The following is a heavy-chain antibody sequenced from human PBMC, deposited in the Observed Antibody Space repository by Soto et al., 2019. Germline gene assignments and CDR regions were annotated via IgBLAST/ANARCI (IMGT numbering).Heavy chain of an antibody. V-gene: IGHV3-74*03. CDR3: ARDFKLGPMSCFAMDV. Sequence: EVLLVESGGGLVQPGGSLRLSCATSGFTFNTYWMHWVRQAPGKGPVWVSRINNDGSATTYADSVKGRFTISRDNAKKTVYLQMNSLRAEDTAVYYCARDFKLGPMSCFAMDVWGLGTTVTVSS. J-gene: IGHJ6*02. CDR1: GFTFNTYW. CDR2: INNDGSAT. D-gene: IGHD7-27*01.